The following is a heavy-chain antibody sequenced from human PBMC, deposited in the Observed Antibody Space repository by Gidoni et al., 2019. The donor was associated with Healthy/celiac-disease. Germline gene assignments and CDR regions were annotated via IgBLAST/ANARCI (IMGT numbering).Heavy chain of an antibody. CDR2: IYYSGST. Sequence: QVHLQESGPGLVKPSGTMSLTCTGSGGTISSYYWRWIRQPPGKGLAGIGYIYYSGSTNYNPSLKSRVTISVDTSKHQFSLKLSSVTAADTAVYYCARDRIVGATTSAFDILGQGTMVTVSS. CDR3: ARDRIVGATTSAFDI. CDR1: GGTISSYY. D-gene: IGHD1-26*01. J-gene: IGHJ3*02. V-gene: IGHV4-59*01.